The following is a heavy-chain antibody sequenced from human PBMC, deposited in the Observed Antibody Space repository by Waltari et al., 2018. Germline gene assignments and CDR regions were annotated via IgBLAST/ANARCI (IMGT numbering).Heavy chain of an antibody. CDR2: IHYSGIT. CDR3: ARANGGLIGS. CDR1: GASISGYY. J-gene: IGHJ5*02. V-gene: IGHV4-59*01. D-gene: IGHD3-16*01. Sequence: QVQLQESGPGLVKSSETLSLTCNVSGASISGYYWSWIRQTPGKGLEWIGYIHYSGITNYNPSLKGRVTISLDKSKNQFSLKVTSVIAADTALYFCARANGGLIGSWGQGIVVTVSS.